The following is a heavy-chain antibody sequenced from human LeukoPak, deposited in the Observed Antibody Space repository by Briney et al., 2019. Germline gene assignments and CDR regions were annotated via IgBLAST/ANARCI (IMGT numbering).Heavy chain of an antibody. V-gene: IGHV5-51*01. CDR3: ARSNYFDY. D-gene: IGHD6-6*01. Sequence: KPGESLKISCKGSGYSFTNYWIAWVRQMPGKGLEWMGIIYPSDSDTKYSPSFQGQVTISADKSISTAYLQWSSLKASDAAIYYCARSNYFDYWGQGTLVTVSS. CDR2: IYPSDSDT. J-gene: IGHJ4*02. CDR1: GYSFTNYW.